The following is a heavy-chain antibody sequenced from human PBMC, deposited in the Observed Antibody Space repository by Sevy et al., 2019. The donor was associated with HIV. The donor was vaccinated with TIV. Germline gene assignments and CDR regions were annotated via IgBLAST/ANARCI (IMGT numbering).Heavy chain of an antibody. J-gene: IGHJ5*02. CDR3: ARAKSTSSGYPPSPRINWFDP. Sequence: GGSLRLSCAASEFTFSSYSTNWVRQAPGKGLEWVSSISSSSSYIYYADSVKGRFTISRDNAKNSLYLQMNSLRAEDTAVYYCARAKSTSSGYPPSPRINWFDPWGQGTLVTVSS. D-gene: IGHD3-22*01. CDR1: EFTFSSYS. V-gene: IGHV3-21*01. CDR2: ISSSSSYI.